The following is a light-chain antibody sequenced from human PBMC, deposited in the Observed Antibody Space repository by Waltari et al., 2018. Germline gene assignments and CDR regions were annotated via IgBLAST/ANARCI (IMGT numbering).Light chain of an antibody. Sequence: QSVLSQPPSASGTPGQRVTISCSGSSANIGGNYVYWYQQLPGTAPKLLIYGNYRRPAGAPDRFSGSKSGTSASLAISGLRSEDEADYYCAAWDDSLSGPVFGGGTKVTVL. CDR2: GNY. CDR3: AAWDDSLSGPV. J-gene: IGLJ3*02. CDR1: SANIGGNY. V-gene: IGLV1-47*02.